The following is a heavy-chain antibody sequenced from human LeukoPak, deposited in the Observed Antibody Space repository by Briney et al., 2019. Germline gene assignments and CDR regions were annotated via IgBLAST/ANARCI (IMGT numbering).Heavy chain of an antibody. CDR3: AKGSRSVTLTAFDY. V-gene: IGHV3-9*01. CDR2: ISWNSGTI. CDR1: GFTFDDYA. Sequence: GGSLRLSCAASGFTFDDYAIHWVRQAPGEGLGWVSGISWNSGTIAYAASVKGRFTISRDNAKNSLYLQMNSLRAEDTALYYCAKGSRSVTLTAFDYWGQGTLVTVSS. J-gene: IGHJ4*02. D-gene: IGHD2-15*01.